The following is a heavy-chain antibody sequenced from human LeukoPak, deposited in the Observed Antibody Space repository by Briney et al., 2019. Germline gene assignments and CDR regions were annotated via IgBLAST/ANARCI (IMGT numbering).Heavy chain of an antibody. CDR1: GGSFSGYY. Sequence: SETLSLTYAVYGGSFSGYYWSWIRQPPGKGLEWIGEINHSGSTNYNPSLKSRVTISVDTSKNQFSLKLSSVTAADTAVYYCARGPLRYCSSTSCYIFDYWGQGTLVTVSS. CDR2: INHSGST. D-gene: IGHD2-2*01. CDR3: ARGPLRYCSSTSCYIFDY. J-gene: IGHJ4*02. V-gene: IGHV4-34*01.